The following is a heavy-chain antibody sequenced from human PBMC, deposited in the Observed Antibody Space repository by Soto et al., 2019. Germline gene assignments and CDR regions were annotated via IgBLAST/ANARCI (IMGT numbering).Heavy chain of an antibody. J-gene: IGHJ5*02. D-gene: IGHD3-9*01. Sequence: EVQLLESGGGLVQPGGSLRLSCAGSGFIFRNYGMSWVGQAPGKGLEWVSAISGDGTGTYYADSVKGRFAISRDNSRNTLYLQMSSLRAEDTALYYCVFYDVLTGYDHWGQGTLVTVSS. V-gene: IGHV3-23*01. CDR1: GFIFRNYG. CDR3: VFYDVLTGYDH. CDR2: ISGDGTGT.